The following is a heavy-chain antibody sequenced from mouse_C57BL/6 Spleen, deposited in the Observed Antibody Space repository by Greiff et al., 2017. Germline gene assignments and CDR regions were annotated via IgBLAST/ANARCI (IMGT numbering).Heavy chain of an antibody. V-gene: IGHV1-52*01. CDR2: IDPSDSET. Sequence: QVQLQQSGAELVRPGSSVKLSCKASGYTFTSYWMHWVKQRPIQGLEWIGNIDPSDSETHYNQKFKDKATLTVDKSSSTAYMQLSSLTSEDSAVYYCARELYGAMDYWGQGTSVTVSS. CDR3: ARELYGAMDY. D-gene: IGHD2-12*01. J-gene: IGHJ4*01. CDR1: GYTFTSYW.